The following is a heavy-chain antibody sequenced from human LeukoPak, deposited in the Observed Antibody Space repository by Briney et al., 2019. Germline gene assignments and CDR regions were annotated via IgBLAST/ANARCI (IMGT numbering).Heavy chain of an antibody. CDR3: ARDGGSSSWYRRRGKTWFDP. CDR1: GFTFSSYG. CDR2: IWYDGSNK. V-gene: IGHV3-33*01. D-gene: IGHD6-13*01. Sequence: GGSLRLSCAASGFTFSSYGMHWVRQAPGKGLEWVAVIWYDGSNKYYADSVKGRFTISRDDSKNTLYLQMNSLRAEDTAVYYCARDGGSSSWYRRRGKTWFDPWGQGTLVTVSS. J-gene: IGHJ5*02.